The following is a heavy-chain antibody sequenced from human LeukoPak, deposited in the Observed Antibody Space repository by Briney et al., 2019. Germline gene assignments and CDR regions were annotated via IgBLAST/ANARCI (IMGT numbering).Heavy chain of an antibody. D-gene: IGHD2-21*01. CDR1: GYSFTNYW. V-gene: IGHV5-51*01. CDR2: IFPGDFDT. Sequence: GESLKISCKGSGYSFTNYWIGWVRQKPGKGLEWMGIIFPGDFDTRYSPSFQGQVTISADKSIGTAYLQLSSLKASDSAMYYCTRRHLSGGDPYYFDYWGQGTLVTVSS. CDR3: TRRHLSGGDPYYFDY. J-gene: IGHJ4*02.